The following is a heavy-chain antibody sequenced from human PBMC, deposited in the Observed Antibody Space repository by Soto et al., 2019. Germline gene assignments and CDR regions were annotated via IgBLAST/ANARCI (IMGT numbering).Heavy chain of an antibody. V-gene: IGHV3-23*01. D-gene: IGHD6-13*01. J-gene: IGHJ5*02. Sequence: GGSLRLSCAASGFTFSSYAMSWVRQAPGKGLEWVSAISGSGGSTYYADSVKGRFTISRDNSKNTLYLQMNSLRAEDTAVYYCAKGTSSSWYLWAFDPRGQGTLVTVSS. CDR3: AKGTSSSWYLWAFDP. CDR2: ISGSGGST. CDR1: GFTFSSYA.